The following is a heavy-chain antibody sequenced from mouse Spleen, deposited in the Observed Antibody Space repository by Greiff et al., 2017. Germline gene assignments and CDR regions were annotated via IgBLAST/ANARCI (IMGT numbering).Heavy chain of an antibody. CDR3: ARRGNSYFDY. Sequence: EVKLQESGGGLVQPGGSLKLSCATSGFTFSDYYMYWVRQTPEKRLEWVAYISNGGGSTYYPDTVKGRFTISRDNAKNTLYLQMSRLKSEDTAMYYCARRGNSYFDYWGQGTTLTVSS. D-gene: IGHD2-1*01. CDR1: GFTFSDYY. CDR2: ISNGGGST. J-gene: IGHJ2*01. V-gene: IGHV5-12*02.